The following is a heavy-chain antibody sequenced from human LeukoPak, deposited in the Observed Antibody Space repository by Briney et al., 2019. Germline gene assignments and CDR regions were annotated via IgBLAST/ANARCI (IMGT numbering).Heavy chain of an antibody. Sequence: SVKVSCKASGGTFSSYAISWVRQAPGQGLEWMGGIIPIFGTANYAQKFQGRVTITADESTSTAYMELSSLRSEDTAVYYCARGLTGYSDAFDIWGQGTMVTVSS. CDR2: IIPIFGTA. V-gene: IGHV1-69*13. CDR1: GGTFSSYA. J-gene: IGHJ3*02. D-gene: IGHD3-9*01. CDR3: ARGLTGYSDAFDI.